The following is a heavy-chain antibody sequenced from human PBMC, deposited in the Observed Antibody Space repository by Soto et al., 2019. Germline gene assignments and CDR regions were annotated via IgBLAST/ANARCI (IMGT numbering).Heavy chain of an antibody. J-gene: IGHJ5*02. D-gene: IGHD2-2*01. Sequence: SETLCVSCTISVGSISIGGYYWSWIRQHPGKGLEWIGYIYYSGSTYYNPSLKSRVTISVDTSKNQFSLKLSSVTAADTAVYYCARATNIVVVPDAGYWFDPWGQGTMVTVSS. V-gene: IGHV4-31*02. CDR1: VGSISIGGYY. CDR3: ARATNIVVVPDAGYWFDP. CDR2: IYYSGST.